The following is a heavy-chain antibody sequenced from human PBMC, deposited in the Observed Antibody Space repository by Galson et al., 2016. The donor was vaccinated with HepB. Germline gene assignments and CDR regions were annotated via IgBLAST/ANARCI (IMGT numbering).Heavy chain of an antibody. V-gene: IGHV3-30*18. Sequence: SLRLSCAASGFSFSNYGMQWVRQAPGKGLEWVTFISYDGNNKYYAESVKGRFAISRDKSKNTVYLQMNSLRAEDTAVYYCAKDVGLYGFLDYWGQGTVVTVSS. CDR1: GFSFSNYG. D-gene: IGHD3-10*01. CDR2: ISYDGNNK. J-gene: IGHJ4*02. CDR3: AKDVGLYGFLDY.